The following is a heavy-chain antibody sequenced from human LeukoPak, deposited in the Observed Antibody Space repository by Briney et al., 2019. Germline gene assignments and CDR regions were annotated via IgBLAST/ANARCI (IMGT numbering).Heavy chain of an antibody. D-gene: IGHD6-19*01. Sequence: PSETLSLTCTVSGGSISSSSYYWGWIRQPPGKGLEWIGSIYYSGSTYYNPSLKSRVTISVDTSKNQFSLKLSSVTAADTAVYYCARAQFDIAVAHFDYWGQGTLVTVSS. CDR2: IYYSGST. J-gene: IGHJ4*02. CDR1: GGSISSSSYY. V-gene: IGHV4-39*07. CDR3: ARAQFDIAVAHFDY.